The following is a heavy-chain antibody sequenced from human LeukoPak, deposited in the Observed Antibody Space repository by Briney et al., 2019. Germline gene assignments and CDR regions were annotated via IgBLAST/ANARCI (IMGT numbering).Heavy chain of an antibody. CDR2: ISSSSSYI. D-gene: IGHD3-9*01. J-gene: IGHJ4*02. CDR3: ARDLGKYDILTGLHDY. V-gene: IGHV3-21*01. CDR1: GFTFSSYS. Sequence: GGSLRLSCAASGFTFSSYSMNWVRQAPGKGLEWVSSISSSSSYIYYADSVKGRFTISRDNAKNSLYLQMNSLRAEDTAVYYCARDLGKYDILTGLHDYWGQGTLVTVSS.